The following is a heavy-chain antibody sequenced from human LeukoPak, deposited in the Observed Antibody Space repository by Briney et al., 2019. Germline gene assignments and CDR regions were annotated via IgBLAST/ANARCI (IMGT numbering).Heavy chain of an antibody. V-gene: IGHV4-34*01. D-gene: IGHD5-18*01. CDR3: ARLLDTAMVRRPYNWFDP. CDR1: GGSFSGYY. J-gene: IGHJ5*02. CDR2: INLSGST. Sequence: SETLSLTCAVYGGSFSGYYWSWIRQPPGKGLEWIGEINLSGSTNYNPSLKSRVTISVDTSKNQFSLKLSSVTAADTAVYYCARLLDTAMVRRPYNWFDPWGQGTLVTVSS.